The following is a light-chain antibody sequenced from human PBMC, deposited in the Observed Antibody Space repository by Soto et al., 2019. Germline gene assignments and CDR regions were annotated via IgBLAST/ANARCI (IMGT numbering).Light chain of an antibody. Sequence: DIQMTQSPSSLSASVGDRVTITCRASQDISNYLAWYQQKPGKVPKLLIYAASTLRSGVPSRFSGSGSGTDFTLTISSLQPEDVATYYCQKYNSAPALTFGGGTKVEIK. V-gene: IGKV1-27*01. CDR3: QKYNSAPALT. CDR1: QDISNY. J-gene: IGKJ4*01. CDR2: AAS.